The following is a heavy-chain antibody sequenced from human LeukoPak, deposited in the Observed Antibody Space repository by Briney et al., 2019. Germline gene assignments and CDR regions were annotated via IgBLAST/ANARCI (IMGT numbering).Heavy chain of an antibody. Sequence: ASVKVSCKASGCTFTGYYMHWVRQAPGQGLEWMGWINPNSGGTNYAQKFQGGVTMTRDTSISTAYMELSRLRSDDTAVYYCARDRGWEQWLATYYYYGMDVWGQGTTVTVSS. CDR2: INPNSGGT. D-gene: IGHD6-19*01. CDR1: GCTFTGYY. CDR3: ARDRGWEQWLATYYYYGMDV. V-gene: IGHV1-2*02. J-gene: IGHJ6*02.